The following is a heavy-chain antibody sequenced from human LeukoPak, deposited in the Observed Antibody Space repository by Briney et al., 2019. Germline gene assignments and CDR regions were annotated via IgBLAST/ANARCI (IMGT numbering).Heavy chain of an antibody. CDR2: IYTSGST. V-gene: IGHV4-61*02. Sequence: SQTLSLTCTVSGGSISSGSYYWSWIRQPAGKGLEWIWRIYTSGSTNYNPSLKSRVTISVDTSKNQFSLKLSSVTAADTAVYYCARTTEGGYTYDYFYYYYMDVWGKGTTVTISS. CDR3: ARTTEGGYTYDYFYYYYMDV. D-gene: IGHD5-18*01. CDR1: GGSISSGSYY. J-gene: IGHJ6*03.